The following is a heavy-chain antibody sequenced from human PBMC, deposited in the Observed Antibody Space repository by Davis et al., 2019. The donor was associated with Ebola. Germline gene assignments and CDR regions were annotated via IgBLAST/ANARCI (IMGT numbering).Heavy chain of an antibody. CDR2: IWYDGSNK. Sequence: GESLKISCAASGFTFSSYGMHWVRQAPGKGLEWVAVIWYDGSNKYSADSVKGRFTISSDNSKNTLYLQMNSLRAEDTAEYYCAREDIVVVVAAGYGSYYGMDVWGQGTTVTVSS. D-gene: IGHD2-15*01. CDR1: GFTFSSYG. J-gene: IGHJ6*02. V-gene: IGHV3-33*01. CDR3: AREDIVVVVAAGYGSYYGMDV.